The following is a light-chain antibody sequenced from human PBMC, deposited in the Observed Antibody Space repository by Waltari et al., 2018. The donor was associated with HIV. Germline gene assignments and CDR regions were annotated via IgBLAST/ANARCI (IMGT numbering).Light chain of an antibody. V-gene: IGLV6-57*03. CDR3: QSYDSSNHVV. CDR2: EDK. Sequence: FMLTQAHSVSESPGKTGTISCPRSSGSIARHFVTWYQHRPGSAPTIVIYEDKERPSGVPDRFSGSIDSSSNSASLTISGLKTEDEADYYCQSYDSSNHVVFGGGTKLTVL. J-gene: IGLJ2*01. CDR1: SGSIARHF.